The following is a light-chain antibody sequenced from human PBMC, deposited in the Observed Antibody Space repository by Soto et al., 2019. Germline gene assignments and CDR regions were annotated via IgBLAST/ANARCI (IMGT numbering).Light chain of an antibody. J-gene: IGKJ1*01. CDR2: GAS. Sequence: EVGLTLSLVTLSLIQGEGATLSCRASQSVRSGSLAWYQQKPGQAPRLLIYGASTRATGIPARFSGSGSGTDFTLTISRLEPEDSAVYYCQQYGSSPMWTFGQGSKVDNK. V-gene: IGKV3-20*01. CDR3: QQYGSSPMWT. CDR1: QSVRSGS.